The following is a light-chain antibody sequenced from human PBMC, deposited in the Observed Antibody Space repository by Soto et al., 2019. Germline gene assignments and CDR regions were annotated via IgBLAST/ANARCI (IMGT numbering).Light chain of an antibody. CDR2: GAS. CDR1: QSVSSN. J-gene: IGKJ1*01. CDR3: QHYNSWPRT. Sequence: EMVMTQSPATLSVSPWERATLSCRASQSVSSNLAWYQQKPGQAPRLLIYGASTRATGVPARFSGSGSGTEFTLTISSLQSEDFAVYHCQHYNSWPRTFGQGTKVESK. V-gene: IGKV3-15*01.